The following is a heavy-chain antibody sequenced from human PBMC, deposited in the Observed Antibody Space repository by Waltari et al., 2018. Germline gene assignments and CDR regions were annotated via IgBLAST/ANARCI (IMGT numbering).Heavy chain of an antibody. CDR2: SIPIFGTP. D-gene: IGHD6-13*01. CDR1: GGSFGSCS. Sequence: QVHLVQSAAEVKKPGSSMKISCKASGGSFGSCSIDWVRQAAGQGLEWLGGSIPIFGTPQYAQRFQGRLILTADASTTTAHLELSGLRSDETAIYYCARRKLGFAFDMWGQGTLVTVSS. CDR3: ARRKLGFAFDM. V-gene: IGHV1-69*12. J-gene: IGHJ3*02.